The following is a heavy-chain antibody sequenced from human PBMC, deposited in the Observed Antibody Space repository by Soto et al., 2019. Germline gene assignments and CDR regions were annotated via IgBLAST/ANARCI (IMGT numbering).Heavy chain of an antibody. D-gene: IGHD2-15*01. CDR1: GGTFSSYA. CDR3: ARGGHCSGGSCYSYLADY. J-gene: IGHJ4*02. CDR2: IIPIFGTA. V-gene: IGHV1-69*01. Sequence: QVQLVQSGAEVKKAGSSEKVSCKASGGTFSSYAISWVRQAPGQGLEWMGGIIPIFGTANYAQKFQGRVTITADESTSTAYLERSSLRSEDTAVYYCARGGHCSGGSCYSYLADYGGQGTLVTVSS.